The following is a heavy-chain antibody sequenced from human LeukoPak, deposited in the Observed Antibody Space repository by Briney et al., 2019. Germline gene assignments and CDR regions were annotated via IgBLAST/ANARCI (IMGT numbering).Heavy chain of an antibody. CDR2: INHSGST. V-gene: IGHV4-34*01. CDR3: ARGKFIDCSSTSCGFDP. Sequence: PSETLSLICGDYGGSCSGCYWSGFRRPPGEGLEWMGEINHSGSTSYNPSLKSRVTISVDTAKNQFSLKLSCGTVPDTAVAFCARGKFIDCSSTSCGFDPWGQGTLLTVSS. J-gene: IGHJ5*02. CDR1: GGSCSGCY. D-gene: IGHD2-2*01.